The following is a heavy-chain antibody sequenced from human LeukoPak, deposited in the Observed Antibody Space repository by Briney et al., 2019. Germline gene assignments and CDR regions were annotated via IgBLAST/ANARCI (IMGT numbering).Heavy chain of an antibody. CDR1: GFTFSSYG. CDR3: ARSSWPFHLFDY. V-gene: IGHV3-30*03. J-gene: IGHJ4*02. D-gene: IGHD6-13*01. CDR2: ISYDGSNK. Sequence: PGGSLRLSCAASGFTFSSYGMHWVRQAPGKGLEWVAVISYDGSNKYYADSVKGRFTISRDNSKNTLYLQMNSLRAEDTAVYYCARSSWPFHLFDYWGQGTLVTVSS.